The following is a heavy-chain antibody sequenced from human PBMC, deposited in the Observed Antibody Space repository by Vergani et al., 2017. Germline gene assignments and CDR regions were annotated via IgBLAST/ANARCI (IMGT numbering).Heavy chain of an antibody. D-gene: IGHD6-19*01. V-gene: IGHV1-3*01. CDR2: INAGNGNK. Sequence: QVQLVQSGAEVKKPGASVKVSCKASGYTFTSYAMHWVRQAPGQRLEWMGWINAGNGNKNYAQKFQERVTITRDMSTSTAYMELSSLRSEDTAVYYCAADSTDSSGPLMDVWGQGTTVTVSS. CDR1: GYTFTSYA. J-gene: IGHJ6*02. CDR3: AADSTDSSGPLMDV.